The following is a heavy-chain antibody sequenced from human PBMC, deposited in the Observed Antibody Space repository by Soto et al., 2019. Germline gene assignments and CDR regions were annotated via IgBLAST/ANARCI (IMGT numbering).Heavy chain of an antibody. J-gene: IGHJ6*01. CDR3: AASIFYYGMDV. CDR1: GDTFTNYW. CDR2: IYPGDSDT. V-gene: IGHV5-51*01. Sequence: VESVSISCKDSGDTFTNYWIVWVLQMPGKGLEWMGIIYPGDSDTKYNPSFQCQVTISADKSITTTYLQWSSLKASDTAIYYCAASIFYYGMDVWGQGTTVTVSS.